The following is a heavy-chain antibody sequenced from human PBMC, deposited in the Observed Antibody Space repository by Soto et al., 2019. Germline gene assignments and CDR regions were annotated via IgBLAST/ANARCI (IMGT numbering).Heavy chain of an antibody. CDR2: IYYSGST. V-gene: IGHV4-59*01. CDR3: ARGYNYGDYVR. J-gene: IGHJ4*02. D-gene: IGHD4-17*01. Sequence: PSETLSITCTVSVGSISSYYWSWIRQPPGKGLEWIGYIYYSGSTNYNPSLKSRVTISVDTSKNQFSLKLSSVTAADTAVYYCARGYNYGDYVRWGQGTLVTVSS. CDR1: VGSISSYY.